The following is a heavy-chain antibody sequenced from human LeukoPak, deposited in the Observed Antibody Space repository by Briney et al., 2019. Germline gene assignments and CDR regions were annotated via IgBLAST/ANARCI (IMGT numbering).Heavy chain of an antibody. CDR2: ISGGGGGT. CDR1: GFTFSSYA. Sequence: GFLRLSCAASGFTFSSYAMTWVRQAPGKGLEWVSAISGGGGGTFYADSVKGRFTISRDNSKNTLYLQMNSLRAEDTAVYYCAKDLGGKPYYYYGMDVWGQGTTVTVSS. CDR3: AKDLGGKPYYYYGMDV. V-gene: IGHV3-23*01. J-gene: IGHJ6*02.